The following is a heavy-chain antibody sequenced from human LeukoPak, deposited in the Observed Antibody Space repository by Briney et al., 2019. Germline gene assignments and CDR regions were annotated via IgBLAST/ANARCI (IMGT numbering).Heavy chain of an antibody. CDR2: ISAYNGNT. V-gene: IGHV1-18*01. Sequence: GASVKLSCKASGYTFTSYGISWVRQAPGQGLEWMGWISAYNGNTNYAQKLQGRVTMTTDPSTSTAYMELRSVSSDYSAVYYCARGAAVADSPSDYWGQGTLVTVSS. J-gene: IGHJ4*02. CDR3: ARGAAVADSPSDY. CDR1: GYTFTSYG. D-gene: IGHD6-19*01.